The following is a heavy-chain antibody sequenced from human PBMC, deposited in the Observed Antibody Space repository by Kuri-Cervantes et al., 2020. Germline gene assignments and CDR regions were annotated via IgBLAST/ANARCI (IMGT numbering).Heavy chain of an antibody. CDR3: ARDQRGVVVAATPIDY. CDR2: ISSSGSTI. CDR1: GFTFSDYY. V-gene: IGHV3-11*01. D-gene: IGHD2-15*01. Sequence: GGSLRLSCAASGFTFSDYYMSWIRQAPGKGLEWVSYISSSGSTIYYADSVKGRFTISRDNAKNSLYLQMNGLRAEDTAVCYCARDQRGVVVAATPIDYWGQGTLVTVSS. J-gene: IGHJ4*02.